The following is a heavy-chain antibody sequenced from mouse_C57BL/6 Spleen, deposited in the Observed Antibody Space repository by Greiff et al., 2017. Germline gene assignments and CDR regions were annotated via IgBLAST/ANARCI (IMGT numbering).Heavy chain of an antibody. CDR2: IYPRSGNT. CDR3: ARSAITTVVAEVDY. V-gene: IGHV1-81*01. Sequence: QVQLQQSGAELARPGASVKLSCKASGYTFTSYGISWVKQRTGQGLEWIGEIYPRSGNTYYNEKFKGKATLTADKSSSTAYMELRSLTSEDSAVYFCARSAITTVVAEVDYWGQGTTLTVSS. J-gene: IGHJ2*01. CDR1: GYTFTSYG. D-gene: IGHD1-1*01.